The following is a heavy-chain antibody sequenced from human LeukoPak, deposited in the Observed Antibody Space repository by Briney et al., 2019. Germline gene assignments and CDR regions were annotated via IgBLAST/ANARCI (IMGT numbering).Heavy chain of an antibody. CDR1: GYTFTSYG. D-gene: IGHD2-2*01. Sequence: ASVKVSCKASGYTFTSYGITWVRQAPGQGLEWVGWISAYDGNTNYAPKFQGRAAMTTDTSTNTAYMELRSLRSDDTAIYYCARTCPMMFCSSSFFDPWGQGTLVTVSS. J-gene: IGHJ5*02. V-gene: IGHV1-18*01. CDR2: ISAYDGNT. CDR3: ARTCPMMFCSSSFFDP.